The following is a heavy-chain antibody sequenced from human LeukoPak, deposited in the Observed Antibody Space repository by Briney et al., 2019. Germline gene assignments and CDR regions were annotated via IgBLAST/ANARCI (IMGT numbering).Heavy chain of an antibody. CDR3: ARDRDCSGGSCYSTLFDY. CDR2: ISSNGGST. D-gene: IGHD2-15*01. J-gene: IGHJ4*02. V-gene: IGHV3-64*01. CDR1: GFTFSSYA. Sequence: GGSLRLSCAASGFTFSSYAMHWVRQAPGKGLEYVSAISSNGGSTYYANSVKGRFTISRDNSKNTLYLQMNSLRAEDTAVYYCARDRDCSGGSCYSTLFDYWGQGTLVTVSS.